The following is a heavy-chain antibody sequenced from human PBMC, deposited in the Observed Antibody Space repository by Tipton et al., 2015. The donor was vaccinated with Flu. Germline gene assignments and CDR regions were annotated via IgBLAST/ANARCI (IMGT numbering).Heavy chain of an antibody. D-gene: IGHD3-22*01. CDR1: GGSISSSSYY. CDR2: IYYSGST. Sequence: TLSLTCTVSGGSISSSSYYWGWIRQPPGKGLEWIGYIYYSGSTNYNPSLKSRVTISVDTSKNQFSLKLSSVTAADTAVYYCARDSYYYDSSGSWIWYFDLWGRGTLVTVSS. CDR3: ARDSYYYDSSGSWIWYFDL. V-gene: IGHV4-61*01. J-gene: IGHJ2*01.